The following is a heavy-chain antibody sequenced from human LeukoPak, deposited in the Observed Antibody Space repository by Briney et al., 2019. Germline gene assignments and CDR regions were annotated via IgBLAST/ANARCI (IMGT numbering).Heavy chain of an antibody. CDR3: ARDWVVVRGVMYGMDV. CDR1: GGAFSSYA. Sequence: ASVMVSCKASGGAFSSYAISWVRQAPGQGLEWMGGIIAIFGTANYAQKFQGRVTITADESTSTAYMELSSLRSEDTAVYYCARDWVVVRGVMYGMDVWGQGTTVTVSS. D-gene: IGHD3-10*01. J-gene: IGHJ6*02. V-gene: IGHV1-69*13. CDR2: IIAIFGTA.